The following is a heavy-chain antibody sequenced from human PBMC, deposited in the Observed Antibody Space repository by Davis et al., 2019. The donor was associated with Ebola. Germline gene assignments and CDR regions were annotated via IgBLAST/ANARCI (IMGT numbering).Heavy chain of an antibody. CDR3: ARVDYDFWSGSYGSDNWFDP. CDR1: GGSISSSNW. V-gene: IGHV4-4*02. J-gene: IGHJ5*02. Sequence: MPSETLSLTCAVSGGSISSSNWWSWVRQPPGKGLEWIGEIYHSGSTNYNPSLKSRVTISVDTSKNQFSLKLSSVTAADTAVYYCARVDYDFWSGSYGSDNWFDPWGQGTLVTVSS. D-gene: IGHD3-3*01. CDR2: IYHSGST.